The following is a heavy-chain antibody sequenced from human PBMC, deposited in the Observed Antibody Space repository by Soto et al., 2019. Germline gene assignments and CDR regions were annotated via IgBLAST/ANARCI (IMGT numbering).Heavy chain of an antibody. D-gene: IGHD6-19*01. CDR2: ISAYNGNT. CDR1: GCSFTSYG. Sequence: SVKVPCKASGCSFTSYGIYWVGQPGGKGLEWMGWISAYNGNTNYAQKLQGRVTMTTDTSTSTAYMELRSLRSDDTAVYYCATTPNGYSSGWYVYWGQGTLVTVSS. CDR3: ATTPNGYSSGWYVY. J-gene: IGHJ4*02. V-gene: IGHV1-18*04.